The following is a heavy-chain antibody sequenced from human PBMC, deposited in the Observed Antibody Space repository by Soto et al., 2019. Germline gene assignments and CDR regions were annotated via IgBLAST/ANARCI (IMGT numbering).Heavy chain of an antibody. J-gene: IGHJ4*02. Sequence: QITLKESGPTLVEPTQTLTLTGTSAGFSLRTTGVGVGWIRQHPGKALEWLGIIYWNDDKRYSPSLKNRFTLTSDISKSHVVLTMTNMDPVDTATYDCAHSWGLPFDYWGQGTLVIVSS. CDR1: GFSLRTTGVG. D-gene: IGHD3-16*01. CDR3: AHSWGLPFDY. V-gene: IGHV2-5*01. CDR2: IYWNDDK.